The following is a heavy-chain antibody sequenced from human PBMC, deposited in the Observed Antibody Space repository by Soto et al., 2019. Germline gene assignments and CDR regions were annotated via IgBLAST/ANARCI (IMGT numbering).Heavy chain of an antibody. CDR2: NYYIGST. J-gene: IGHJ5*02. CDR1: GASISSYY. CDR3: ARGPLSPWP. Sequence: SETLSLTCTVSGASISSYYWSWTRQPPGKGLEWFGYNYYIGSTNYNPTDKSRVTISVDTSKNQFSLKLSSVTAADTAVYYCARGPLSPWPWGQGALVTVSS. V-gene: IGHV4-59*01.